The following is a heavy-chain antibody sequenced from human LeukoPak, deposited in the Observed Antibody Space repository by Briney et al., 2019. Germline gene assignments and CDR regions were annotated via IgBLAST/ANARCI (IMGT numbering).Heavy chain of an antibody. V-gene: IGHV3-74*01. CDR2: IDSDGSST. Sequence: EGSLRLSCAASGFSISNFWMHWVRQAPGKGLVWVSRIDSDGSSTTYADSVKGRFTISRDNAKNTLYLQMNSLRAEDTAVYYCARASYISSWYFDYWGQGTLVTVSS. D-gene: IGHD6-13*01. J-gene: IGHJ4*02. CDR1: GFSISNFW. CDR3: ARASYISSWYFDY.